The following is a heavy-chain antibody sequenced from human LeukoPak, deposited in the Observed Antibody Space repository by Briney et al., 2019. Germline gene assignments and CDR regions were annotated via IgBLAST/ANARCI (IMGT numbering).Heavy chain of an antibody. CDR1: GFTVSSNY. D-gene: IGHD4-11*01. CDR2: IYSGGST. V-gene: IGHV3-53*01. CDR3: ARDAYTTVGLYYYYYMDV. J-gene: IGHJ6*03. Sequence: GGSLRLSCAASGFTVSSNYMSWVRQAPGKGLEWVSVIYSGGSTYYADSVKGRFTISRDNSKNTLYLQMNSLRAEDTAVYYCARDAYTTVGLYYYYYMDVWGKGTTVTVSS.